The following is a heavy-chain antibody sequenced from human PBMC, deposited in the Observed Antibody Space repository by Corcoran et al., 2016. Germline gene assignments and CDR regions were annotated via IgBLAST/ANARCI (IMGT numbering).Heavy chain of an antibody. Sequence: QVQLVQSGAEVKKPGASVKVSCKASGYTFTSYAMHWVRQDPGQRLEWMGWINAGNGNTKYSQKFQGRVTITRDTSASTAYMGLSSRRSEDTAVYYWARVEYYDDSSGHTGGGTYDYWGQGTLVTVSS. D-gene: IGHD3-22*01. V-gene: IGHV1-3*01. J-gene: IGHJ4*02. CDR1: GYTFTSYA. CDR2: INAGNGNT. CDR3: ARVEYYDDSSGHTGGGTYDY.